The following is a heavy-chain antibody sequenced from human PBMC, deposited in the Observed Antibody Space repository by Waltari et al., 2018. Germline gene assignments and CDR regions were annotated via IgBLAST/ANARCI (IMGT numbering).Heavy chain of an antibody. CDR2: IYTSGST. V-gene: IGHV4-4*07. J-gene: IGHJ2*01. D-gene: IGHD2-8*01. CDR3: ARGRSDIVLMVYDNWYFDL. Sequence: QVQLQESGPGLVKPSETLSLTCTVSGGSISSYYWSWIRQPAGKGLEWIGRIYTSGSTNYNPSLKSRVTMSVDTSKNQFSLKLSSVTAADTAVYYCARGRSDIVLMVYDNWYFDLWGRGTLVTVSS. CDR1: GGSISSYY.